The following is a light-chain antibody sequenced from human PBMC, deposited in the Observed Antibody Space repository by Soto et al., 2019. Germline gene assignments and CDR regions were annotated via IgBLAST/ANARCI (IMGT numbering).Light chain of an antibody. J-gene: IGLJ2*01. V-gene: IGLV2-8*01. CDR1: SSDVGGYNY. CDR3: SSYAGSTVV. Sequence: QSVLTQPPSASGSPEQSVTISCTGTSSDVGGYNYVSWYQQHPGKAPKLMIYDVSKRPSGVPDRFSGSKSGNTASLTVSGLQAEDEADYYCSSYAGSTVVFGGGTKLTVL. CDR2: DVS.